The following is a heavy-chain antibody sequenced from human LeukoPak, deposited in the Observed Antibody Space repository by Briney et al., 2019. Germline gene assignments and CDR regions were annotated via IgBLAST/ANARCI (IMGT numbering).Heavy chain of an antibody. CDR3: ARGGGSYYFDY. CDR2: IYSGGST. J-gene: IGHJ4*01. D-gene: IGHD3-10*01. CDR1: GGSFSGYY. V-gene: IGHV3-53*01. Sequence: ETLSLTCAVYGGSFSGYYWSWVRQAPGKGLEWVSVIYSGGSTYYADSVKGRFTISRDNSKNTLYLQMNSLRAEDTAVYYCARGGGSYYFDYWGQEPWSPSPQ.